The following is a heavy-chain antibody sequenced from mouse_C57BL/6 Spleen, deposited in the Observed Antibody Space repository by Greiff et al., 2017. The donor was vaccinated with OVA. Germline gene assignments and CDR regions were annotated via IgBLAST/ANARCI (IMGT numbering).Heavy chain of an antibody. V-gene: IGHV1-69*01. J-gene: IGHJ2*01. CDR1: GYTFTSYW. CDR2: IDPSDSYT. CDR3: ARSENYDGYYFDY. D-gene: IGHD2-3*01. Sequence: QVQLQQPGAELVMPGASVKLSCKASGYTFTSYWMHWVKQRPGQGLEWIGEIDPSDSYTNYNQKFKGKSTLTVDKSSSTAYMQLSSLTSEDSAVYYCARSENYDGYYFDYWGQGTTLTVSS.